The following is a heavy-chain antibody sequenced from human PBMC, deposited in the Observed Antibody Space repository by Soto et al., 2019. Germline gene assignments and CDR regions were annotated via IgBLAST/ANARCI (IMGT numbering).Heavy chain of an antibody. CDR2: INTNTGNP. V-gene: IGHV7-4-1*01. D-gene: IGHD3-3*01. Sequence: WASVKVSCKASGYTFTSYAMNWVRQAPGQGLEWMGWINTNTGNPTYAQGFTGRFVFSLDTSVSTAYLQICSLKAEDTAVYYCARGLSWEYYDFWSGYDPAAFDIWGQGTMVTVSS. J-gene: IGHJ3*02. CDR3: ARGLSWEYYDFWSGYDPAAFDI. CDR1: GYTFTSYA.